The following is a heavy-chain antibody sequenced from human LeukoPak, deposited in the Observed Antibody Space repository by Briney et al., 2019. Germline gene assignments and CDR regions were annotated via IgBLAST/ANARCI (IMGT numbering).Heavy chain of an antibody. J-gene: IGHJ6*03. Sequence: GGSLRLSCAASGFTFSSYGMHWVRQAPGKGLEWVGVIWYDGSNKYYADSVKGRFTISRDNSKNTLYLQMNSLRAEDTAVYYCAKVSIGGYDPSGYMDVWGKGTTVTVSS. CDR3: AKVSIGGYDPSGYMDV. D-gene: IGHD5-12*01. CDR2: IWYDGSNK. CDR1: GFTFSSYG. V-gene: IGHV3-33*06.